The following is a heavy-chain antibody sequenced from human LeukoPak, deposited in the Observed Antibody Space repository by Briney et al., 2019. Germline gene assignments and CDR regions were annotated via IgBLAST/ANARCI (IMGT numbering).Heavy chain of an antibody. J-gene: IGHJ6*02. CDR1: GGTFSSYA. CDR2: IIPILGIA. D-gene: IGHD3-22*01. CDR3: ARMYYYDSSGYSSSASVYYYYGMDV. Sequence: ASVKVSCKASGGTFSSYAIGWVRQAPGQGLEWMGRIIPILGIANYAQKFQGRVTITADKSTSTAYMELSSLRSEDTAVYYCARMYYYDSSGYSSSASVYYYYGMDVWGQGTTVTVSS. V-gene: IGHV1-69*04.